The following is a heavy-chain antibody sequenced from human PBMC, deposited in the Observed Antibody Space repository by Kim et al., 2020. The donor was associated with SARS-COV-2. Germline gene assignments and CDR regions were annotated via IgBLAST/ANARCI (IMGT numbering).Heavy chain of an antibody. CDR2: IYYSGST. J-gene: IGHJ4*02. D-gene: IGHD2-2*01. Sequence: SETLSLTCTVSGGSISSSSYYWGWIRQPPGKGLEWIGSIYYSGSTYYNPSLKSRVTISVDTSKNQFSLNLSSVTAADTAVYYCARKSLPAALTGFDYWGQGTLVTVSS. CDR3: ARKSLPAALTGFDY. V-gene: IGHV4-39*01. CDR1: GGSISSSSYY.